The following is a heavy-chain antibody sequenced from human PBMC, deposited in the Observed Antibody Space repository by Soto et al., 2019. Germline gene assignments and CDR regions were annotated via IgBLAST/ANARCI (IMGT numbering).Heavy chain of an antibody. CDR1: GYTFTDYY. Sequence: ASVKVSCKASGYTFTDYYLHWVRQAPGQGLEWMGWINPNSGVTNYAQKFQGWVTLTRDTSVSTAYMELNRLKSDDTAVFFCARGVSGWSPFDVWGQGNLVTVS. J-gene: IGHJ4*02. CDR2: INPNSGVT. D-gene: IGHD6-19*01. CDR3: ARGVSGWSPFDV. V-gene: IGHV1-2*04.